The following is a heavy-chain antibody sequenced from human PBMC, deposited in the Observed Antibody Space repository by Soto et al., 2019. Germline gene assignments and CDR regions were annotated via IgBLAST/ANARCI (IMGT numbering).Heavy chain of an antibody. J-gene: IGHJ6*02. Sequence: GGSLRLSCVGSGFIFTSYWMAWVRQAPGKGLEWVANIKEDGRDKYYMDSVKGRFTISRDNAKNSLFLQMNSLRAEDTAIYYCAKVIRADSTSSNFYYYSVMDVWGQGTTVTVSS. D-gene: IGHD6-6*01. CDR2: IKEDGRDK. CDR3: AKVIRADSTSSNFYYYSVMDV. CDR1: GFIFTSYW. V-gene: IGHV3-7*01.